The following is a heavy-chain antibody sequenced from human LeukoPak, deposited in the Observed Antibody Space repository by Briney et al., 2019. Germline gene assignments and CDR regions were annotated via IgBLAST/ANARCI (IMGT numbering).Heavy chain of an antibody. V-gene: IGHV4-4*07. CDR2: IYTSGST. Sequence: SETLSLTCTVSGGSISSYYWSWIRQPAGKGLEWIGRIYTSGSTNYNPSLKSRVTMSVDTSKNQFSLKLSSVTAADTAVYYCARGTNCGGSSTSCYLSGGDYWYFDLWGRGTLVTVSS. CDR3: ARGTNCGGSSTSCYLSGGDYWYFDL. CDR1: GGSISSYY. J-gene: IGHJ2*01. D-gene: IGHD2-2*01.